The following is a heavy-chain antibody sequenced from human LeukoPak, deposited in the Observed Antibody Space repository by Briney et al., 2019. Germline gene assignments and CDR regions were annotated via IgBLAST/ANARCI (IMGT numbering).Heavy chain of an antibody. Sequence: ASVKVSCKATEYSLTTYYMHWVRQAPGEGLEWMGLIDPSGGRTDYAQKFQGRVTMTRDMSTSIVYMELSSLRFEDTAVYYCARGRWSPPFDYWGQGTLVTVSS. CDR3: ARGRWSPPFDY. J-gene: IGHJ4*02. CDR2: IDPSGGRT. V-gene: IGHV1-46*01. CDR1: EYSLTTYY. D-gene: IGHD4-23*01.